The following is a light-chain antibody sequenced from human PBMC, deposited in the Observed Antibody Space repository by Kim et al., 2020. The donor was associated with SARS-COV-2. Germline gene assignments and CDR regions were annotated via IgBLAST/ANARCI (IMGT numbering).Light chain of an antibody. Sequence: SASVGDRITITCRASQGISTYVAWYQQKPGKAPKRLIYSASRLESGVPSRFSGGGSGTEFTLTISSLQPEDFVTYYCLQHHTYPYTFGQGTKLEIK. CDR3: LQHHTYPYT. CDR1: QGISTY. CDR2: SAS. V-gene: IGKV1-17*03. J-gene: IGKJ2*01.